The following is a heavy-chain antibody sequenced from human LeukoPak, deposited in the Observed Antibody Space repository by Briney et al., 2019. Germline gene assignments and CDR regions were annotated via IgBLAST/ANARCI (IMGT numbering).Heavy chain of an antibody. CDR1: GDSISSGDYY. V-gene: IGHV4-61*08. CDR2: IYYSGST. J-gene: IGHJ5*02. Sequence: PSETLYLTCTVSGDSISSGDYYWSWIRQPPGQGLEWIGYIYYSGSTNYNPSLKSRVTISVDTSKNQFSLKLSSVTAADTAVYYCARVLETNLYDFWSGYYSPQGYWFDPWGQGTLVTVSS. D-gene: IGHD3-3*01. CDR3: ARVLETNLYDFWSGYYSPQGYWFDP.